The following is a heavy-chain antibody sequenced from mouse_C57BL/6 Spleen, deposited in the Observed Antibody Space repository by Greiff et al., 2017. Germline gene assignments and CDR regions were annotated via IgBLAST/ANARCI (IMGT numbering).Heavy chain of an antibody. CDR2: IDPSDSYT. D-gene: IGHD1-1*01. V-gene: IGHV1-59*01. Sequence: VQLQESGAELVRPGTSVKLSCKASGYTFTSYWMHWVKQRPGQGLEWIGVIDPSDSYTNYNQKFKGKATLTVDTSSSTAYMQLSSLTSEDSAVYYCARSYGRSYFDYWGQGTTLTVSS. CDR3: ARSYGRSYFDY. CDR1: GYTFTSYW. J-gene: IGHJ2*01.